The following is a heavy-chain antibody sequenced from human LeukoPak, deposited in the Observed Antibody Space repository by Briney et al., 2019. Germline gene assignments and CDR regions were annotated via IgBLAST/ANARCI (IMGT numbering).Heavy chain of an antibody. D-gene: IGHD4-17*01. V-gene: IGHV1-69*04. CDR3: AREDTYGDYGDDGFDY. CDR2: IIPILGIA. Sequence: GASVKVSCKASGGTFSSYAISWVRQAPGQGLEWMGRIIPILGIANYAQKFQGRVTITADKSTSTAYMELSSLRSEDTAVYHCAREDTYGDYGDDGFDYWGQGTLVTVSS. J-gene: IGHJ4*02. CDR1: GGTFSSYA.